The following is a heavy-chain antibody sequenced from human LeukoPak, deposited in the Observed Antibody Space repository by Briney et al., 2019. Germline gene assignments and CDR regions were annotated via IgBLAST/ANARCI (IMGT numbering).Heavy chain of an antibody. J-gene: IGHJ3*01. CDR1: GYSFSTYG. Sequence: VASVKVSCKTSGYSFSTYGISWVRQAPGQGLEWMGWISAYNGNTDYAQKFQGSVTMTTDTSTSTAHLEMRSLRPDDTAVYYCARETIEAFDVWGQGTMVTVSS. D-gene: IGHD4/OR15-4a*01. CDR3: ARETIEAFDV. V-gene: IGHV1-18*01. CDR2: ISAYNGNT.